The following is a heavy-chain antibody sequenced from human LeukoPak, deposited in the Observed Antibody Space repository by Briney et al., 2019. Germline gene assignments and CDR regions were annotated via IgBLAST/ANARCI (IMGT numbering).Heavy chain of an antibody. CDR3: AKSPSITMVRGVIPFDY. J-gene: IGHJ4*02. Sequence: GGSLRLSCAASGFTFSNYWMNWVRQAPGKGLEWVSAISGSGGSTYYADSVKGRFTISRDNSKNTLYLQMNSLRAEDTAVYYCAKSPSITMVRGVIPFDYWGQGTLVTVSS. CDR2: ISGSGGST. CDR1: GFTFSNYW. V-gene: IGHV3-23*01. D-gene: IGHD3-10*01.